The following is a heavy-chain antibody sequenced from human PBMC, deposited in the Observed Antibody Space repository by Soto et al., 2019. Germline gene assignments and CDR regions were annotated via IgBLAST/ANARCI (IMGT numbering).Heavy chain of an antibody. Sequence: EVQLVESGGGLVQPGGSLKLSCAASGFSLSDSVMHWVRQVSAKGLEWVGRITSTADTYATAYTASVKGRFTVSRDDSKNTAYLQMNSLKSEDTAVYYCTGSLSFAFDIWGQGTMVHVSS. CDR3: TGSLSFAFDI. V-gene: IGHV3-73*01. J-gene: IGHJ3*02. CDR1: GFSLSDSV. CDR2: ITSTADTYAT.